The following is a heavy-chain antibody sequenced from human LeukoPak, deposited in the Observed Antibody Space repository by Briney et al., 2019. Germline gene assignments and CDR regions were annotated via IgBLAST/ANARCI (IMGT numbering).Heavy chain of an antibody. Sequence: QPGGFLRFSCSAPGFTFSSFSMHWGRQAPGKGREHGSAINSNGGYTYYADSLRGRFTISRDNSKNTLYLQVSSLSADDTAVYYCVKLSDSNGSWDSWGQGTLVTVSS. CDR3: VKLSDSNGSWDS. J-gene: IGHJ5*01. D-gene: IGHD6-19*01. CDR2: INSNGGYT. V-gene: IGHV3-64D*06. CDR1: GFTFSSFS.